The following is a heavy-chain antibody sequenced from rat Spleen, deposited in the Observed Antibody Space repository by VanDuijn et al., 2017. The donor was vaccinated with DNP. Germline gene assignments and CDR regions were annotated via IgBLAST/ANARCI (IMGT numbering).Heavy chain of an antibody. CDR1: GYSITSSY. CDR2: ISYSGST. CDR3: ARWTRYFDY. Sequence: EVYLQESGPGLVKPSQSLSLTCSVTGYSITSSYRWNWIRKFPGNKMEYIGHISYSGSTNYNPSLKSRISITRDTSNNHFFLHLNSVTTEDTATYYCARWTRYFDYWGQGVMVTVSS. V-gene: IGHV3-1*01. J-gene: IGHJ2*01. D-gene: IGHD1-7*01.